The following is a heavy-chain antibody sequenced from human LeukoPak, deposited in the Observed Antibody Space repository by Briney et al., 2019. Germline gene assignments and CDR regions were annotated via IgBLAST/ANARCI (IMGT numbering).Heavy chain of an antibody. CDR1: GFTFSSYS. J-gene: IGHJ5*02. D-gene: IGHD2/OR15-2a*01. CDR2: ISSSSSTM. V-gene: IGHV3-48*02. CDR3: ARDNKGQDLGPWFDP. Sequence: GGSLRLSCAASGFTFSSYSMNWVRQAPGKGLEWVSYISSSSSTMYYADSVKGRFTISRDNAKNSLYLQMNSLRDEDTAVYYCARDNKGQDLGPWFDPWGQGTLVTVSS.